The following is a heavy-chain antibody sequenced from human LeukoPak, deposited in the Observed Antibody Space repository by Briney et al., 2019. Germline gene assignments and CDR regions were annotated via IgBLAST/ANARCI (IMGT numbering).Heavy chain of an antibody. J-gene: IGHJ4*02. Sequence: SVKVSCKAAGYTFTYYYMHWVRQAPGQGLEWMGRIIPILGIANYAQKFQGRVTITADKSTSTAYMELSSLRSEDTAVYYCARDRSGYVRALGYWGQGTLVTVSS. CDR3: ARDRSGYVRALGY. CDR1: GYTFTYYY. D-gene: IGHD5-12*01. CDR2: IIPILGIA. V-gene: IGHV1-69*04.